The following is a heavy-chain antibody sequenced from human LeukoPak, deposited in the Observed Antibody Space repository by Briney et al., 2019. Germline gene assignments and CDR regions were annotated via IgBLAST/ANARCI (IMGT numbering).Heavy chain of an antibody. CDR1: TFNSYW. D-gene: IGHD6-13*01. CDR3: ARSSSWYYFDY. CDR2: IYYSGST. Sequence: TFNSYWMNWVRQAPGKGLEWIGSIYYSGSTYYNPSLSSRVTLSIDTSKNQFSLKLSSVTAADTAVYYCARSSSWYYFDYWGQGTLVTVSS. V-gene: IGHV4-39*07. J-gene: IGHJ4*02.